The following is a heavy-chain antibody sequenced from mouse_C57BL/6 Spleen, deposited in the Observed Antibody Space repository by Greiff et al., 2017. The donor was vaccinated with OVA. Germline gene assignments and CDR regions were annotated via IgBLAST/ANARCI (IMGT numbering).Heavy chain of an antibody. J-gene: IGHJ4*01. Sequence: EVQLQQSGPELVKPGASVKISCKASGYSFTDYNMNWVKQSNGTSLELIGVINPNYGTTSYNQKFKGKATLTVDQSSSTADMKLNSLTSEDSAVYDRAREGSSPYAMDDWGKGTSVTVAS. CDR2: INPNYGTT. CDR3: AREGSSPYAMDD. D-gene: IGHD1-1*01. CDR1: GYSFTDYN. V-gene: IGHV1-39*01.